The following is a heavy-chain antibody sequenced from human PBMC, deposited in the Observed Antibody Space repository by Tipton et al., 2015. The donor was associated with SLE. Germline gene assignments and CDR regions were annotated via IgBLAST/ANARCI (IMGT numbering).Heavy chain of an antibody. V-gene: IGHV3-23*03. CDR2: IIYSGGSA. CDR1: GFTFSSYA. Sequence: GSLRLSCAASGFTFSSYAMSWVRQAPGKGLEWVSIIYSGGSAYYADSVKGRFTISRDNSKNTLYLHMRSLRAEDTAVYYCAKDNERRWVFDYWGQGTLVTVSS. CDR3: AKDNERRWVFDY. D-gene: IGHD4-23*01. J-gene: IGHJ4*02.